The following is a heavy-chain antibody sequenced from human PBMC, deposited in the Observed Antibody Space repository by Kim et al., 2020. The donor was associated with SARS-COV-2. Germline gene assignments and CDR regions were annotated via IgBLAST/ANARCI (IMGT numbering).Heavy chain of an antibody. CDR1: GGTFSSYA. CDR2: IIPIFGTA. J-gene: IGHJ6*02. D-gene: IGHD3-10*01. V-gene: IGHV1-69*13. CDR3: ARDMERMVRGVITRQSDVGGMDV. Sequence: SVKVSCKASGGTFSSYAISWVRQAPGQGLEWMGGIIPIFGTANYAQKFQGRVTITADESTSTAYMELSSLRSEDTAVYYCARDMERMVRGVITRQSDVGGMDVWGQGTTVTVSS.